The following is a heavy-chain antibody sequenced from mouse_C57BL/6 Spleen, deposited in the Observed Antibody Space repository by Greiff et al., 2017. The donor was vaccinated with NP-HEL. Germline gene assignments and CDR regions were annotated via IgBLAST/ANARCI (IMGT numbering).Heavy chain of an antibody. Sequence: VQLQESGAELVRPGTSVKVSCKASGYAFTNYLIEWVKQRPGQGLEWIGVINPGSGGTNYNEKFKGKATLTADKSSSTAYMQLSSLTSEDSAVYFCARESYSNYYYYAMDYWGQGTSVTVSS. V-gene: IGHV1-54*01. CDR3: ARESYSNYYYYAMDY. CDR2: INPGSGGT. J-gene: IGHJ4*01. D-gene: IGHD2-5*01. CDR1: GYAFTNYL.